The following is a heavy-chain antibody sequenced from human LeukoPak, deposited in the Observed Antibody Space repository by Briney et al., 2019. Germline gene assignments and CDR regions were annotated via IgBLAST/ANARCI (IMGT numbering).Heavy chain of an antibody. CDR1: GYTFTGYY. Sequence: ASVKVSCKASGYTFTGYYMHWVRQAPGQGLEWMGWINPNSGGTNYAQKLQGRVTMTTDTSTSTAYMELRSLRSDDTAVYYCARDFGHMTTPDYWGQGTLVTVSS. CDR2: INPNSGGT. J-gene: IGHJ4*02. V-gene: IGHV1-2*02. D-gene: IGHD4-17*01. CDR3: ARDFGHMTTPDY.